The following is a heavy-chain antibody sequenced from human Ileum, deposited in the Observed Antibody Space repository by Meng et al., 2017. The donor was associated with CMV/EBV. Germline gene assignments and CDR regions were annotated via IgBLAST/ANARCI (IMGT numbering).Heavy chain of an antibody. D-gene: IGHD1-26*01. CDR2: IYSGEST. V-gene: IGHV3-53*01. CDR3: AKKYSWSFDY. Sequence: GESLKISCTASEFSVIRNNMTWVRQAPGKGLEWVSAIYSGESTYYADSVKGRFTISRDNSKNTLYLQMNSLRAEDTAVYYCAKKYSWSFDYWGPGTLVTVSS. CDR1: EFSVIRNN. J-gene: IGHJ4*02.